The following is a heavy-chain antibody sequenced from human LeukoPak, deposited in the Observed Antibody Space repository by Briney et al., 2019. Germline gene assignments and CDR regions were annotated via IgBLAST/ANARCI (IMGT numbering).Heavy chain of an antibody. J-gene: IGHJ4*02. CDR3: ASGGYCGYDREAFDY. CDR1: GYTFTSYA. CDR2: INAGNGNT. D-gene: IGHD5-12*01. Sequence: ASVKVSCKASGYTFTSYAMHWVRQAPGQRLERMGWINAGNGNTKYSQKFQGRVTITRDTSASTAYMELSSLRSEDTAVYYCASGGYCGYDREAFDYWGQGTLVTVSS. V-gene: IGHV1-3*01.